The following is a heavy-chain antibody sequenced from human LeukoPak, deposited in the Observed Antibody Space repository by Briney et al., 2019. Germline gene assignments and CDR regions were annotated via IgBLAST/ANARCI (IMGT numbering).Heavy chain of an antibody. CDR2: ISYDGSNK. Sequence: GGSLRLSCAASGFTFSSYAMHWVRQAPGKGLEWVAVISYDGSNKYYADSVKGRFTISRDNSKNTLYLQMNSLRAEDTAVYYCARDRSPYSGYGDLVGYWGQGTLITVSS. D-gene: IGHD4-17*01. J-gene: IGHJ4*02. CDR1: GFTFSSYA. V-gene: IGHV3-30-3*01. CDR3: ARDRSPYSGYGDLVGY.